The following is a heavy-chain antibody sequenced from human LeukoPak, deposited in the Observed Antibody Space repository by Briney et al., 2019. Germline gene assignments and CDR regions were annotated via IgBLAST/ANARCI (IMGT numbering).Heavy chain of an antibody. V-gene: IGHV1-69*13. CDR3: ARDPSKIRGVKAFDY. J-gene: IGHJ4*02. Sequence: ASVKVSCKASGDNFSTYSFSWVRQAPRQGLEWMGGIMPIFDTSNYAQKFQGRVTITADESTSTAYMELRSLTSEDTAVYYCARDPSKIRGVKAFDYWGQGTLVTVSS. CDR2: IMPIFDTS. D-gene: IGHD3-10*01. CDR1: GDNFSTYS.